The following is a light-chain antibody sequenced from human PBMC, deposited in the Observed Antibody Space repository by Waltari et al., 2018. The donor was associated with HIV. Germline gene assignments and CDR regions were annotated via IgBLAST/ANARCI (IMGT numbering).Light chain of an antibody. V-gene: IGLV2-11*01. CDR1: SRDVGGYKY. CDR2: DVS. J-gene: IGLJ3*02. CDR3: CSYAGSYTLV. Sequence: QSALTQPRSVSGSPGPSVTISCTGTSRDVGGYKYVSWYQQHPGKAPELMIYDVSKRPAGVPDRFSGSKSGNTASLTISGLQAEDEADYYCCSYAGSYTLVFGGGTKLTVL.